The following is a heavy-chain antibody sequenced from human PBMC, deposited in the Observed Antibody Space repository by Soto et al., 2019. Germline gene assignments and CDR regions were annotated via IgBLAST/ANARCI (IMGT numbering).Heavy chain of an antibody. CDR1: GDSISSSYW. V-gene: IGHV4-4*02. CDR3: ARGGTPMGLRQYYGLDV. CDR2: IHHSGLV. Sequence: QVRLQESGLGLVKPSGTLSLTCGVSGDSISSSYWWSWVRQPPGKGLEWIGEIHHSGLVYYNSSLESRITISLDKSKNQFSLNLTYVTAADTAVYYCARGGTPMGLRQYYGLDVWGPGTTVIVSS. J-gene: IGHJ6*02. D-gene: IGHD5-18*01.